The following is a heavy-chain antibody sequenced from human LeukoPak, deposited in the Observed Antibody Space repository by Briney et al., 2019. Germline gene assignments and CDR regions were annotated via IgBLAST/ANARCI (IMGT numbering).Heavy chain of an antibody. V-gene: IGHV3-15*01. CDR3: TTDFIIVVVPAAMRFDP. CDR2: IKSKTDGGTT. D-gene: IGHD2-2*01. J-gene: IGHJ5*02. CDR1: GFTFSNAW. Sequence: GGSLRLSCAASGFTFSNAWMSWVRQAPGKGLEWVGRIKSKTDGGTTDYAAPVKGRFTTSRDDSKNTLYLQMNSLKTEDTAVYYCTTDFIIVVVPAAMRFDPWGQGTLVTVSS.